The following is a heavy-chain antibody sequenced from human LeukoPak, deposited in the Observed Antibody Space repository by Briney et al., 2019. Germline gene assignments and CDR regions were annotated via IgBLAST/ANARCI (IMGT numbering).Heavy chain of an antibody. V-gene: IGHV1-2*02. CDR2: INPNSGGT. D-gene: IGHD3-10*01. CDR3: ARVGSGSYEGVDY. Sequence: ASVKVSCKASGYTSTGYYMHWVRQAPGQGLEWMGWINPNSGGTNYAQKFQGRVTMTRDTSISTAYMELSRLRSDDTAVYYCARVGSGSYEGVDYWGQGTLVSVSS. J-gene: IGHJ4*02. CDR1: GYTSTGYY.